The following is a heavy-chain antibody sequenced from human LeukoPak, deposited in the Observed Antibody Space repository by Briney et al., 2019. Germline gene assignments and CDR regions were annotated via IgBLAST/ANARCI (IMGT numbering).Heavy chain of an antibody. J-gene: IGHJ3*02. CDR2: IGKSGGST. V-gene: IGHV3-23*01. CDR1: GFTFSTYG. Sequence: GGSLRLSCAASGFTFSTYGMSWVGQAPGKGLEWVSAIGKSGGSTYYADSMKGRFTISRDNSKNTLYLQMNSLRAEDTAVYYCAKMLAAHDAFDIWGQGTMVTVSS. CDR3: AKMLAAHDAFDI. D-gene: IGHD2-8*01.